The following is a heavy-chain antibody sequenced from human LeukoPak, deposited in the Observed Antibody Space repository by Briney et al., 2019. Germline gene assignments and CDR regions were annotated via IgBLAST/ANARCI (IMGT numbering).Heavy chain of an antibody. J-gene: IGHJ4*02. D-gene: IGHD2-15*01. Sequence: GGSLRLSCAASGFTFSSYGMSWVRQAPGKGLEWVSYISRSSDIIYYADSVKGRFTISRDNAKNSLYLQMKSLRDEDTAVFYCARMQATDYSGGYRPYFDYWGQGTLVTVSS. CDR3: ARMQATDYSGGYRPYFDY. CDR2: ISRSSDII. CDR1: GFTFSSYG. V-gene: IGHV3-48*02.